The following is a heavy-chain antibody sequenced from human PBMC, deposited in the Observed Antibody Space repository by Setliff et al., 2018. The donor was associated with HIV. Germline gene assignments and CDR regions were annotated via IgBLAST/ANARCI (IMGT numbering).Heavy chain of an antibody. Sequence: GGSLRLSCTAPGFNFMFFAMTWVRQAPGKGLEWVSVIYSGGSTSYAGSVKGRFTISRDDSKNTLYLQMNSLKTEDTAVYYCTTDPMVRGVITPHWFDPWGQGTLVT. J-gene: IGHJ5*02. CDR3: TTDPMVRGVITPHWFDP. V-gene: IGHV3-23*03. CDR1: GFNFMFFA. CDR2: IYSGGST. D-gene: IGHD3-10*01.